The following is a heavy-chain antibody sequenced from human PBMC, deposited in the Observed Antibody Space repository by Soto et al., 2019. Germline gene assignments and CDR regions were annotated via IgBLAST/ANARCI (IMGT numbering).Heavy chain of an antibody. D-gene: IGHD1-1*01. Sequence: QVQLQESGPGLVKPSETLSFTCTVSGGSISSYYWSWIRQPPGKGLEWSGYIYYSGSTNYNHSLKSRVTISVDTSKNQFSLKLSSVTAADTAVYYCARTTRPAFDIWGQGTMVTVSS. CDR3: ARTTRPAFDI. J-gene: IGHJ3*02. V-gene: IGHV4-59*08. CDR2: IYYSGST. CDR1: GGSISSYY.